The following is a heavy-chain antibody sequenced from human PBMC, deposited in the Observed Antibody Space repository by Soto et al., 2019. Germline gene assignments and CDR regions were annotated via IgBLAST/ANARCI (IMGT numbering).Heavy chain of an antibody. D-gene: IGHD6-6*01. J-gene: IGHJ5*02. Sequence: SETLSLTCAVYGGSFSGYYWSWIRQPPGKGLEWIGEINHSGSTNYNPSLKSRVTISVDKSKNQFSLKLSSVTVADTAVYYCARAWDSSSSVNWSDPWGQGTLVTVSS. V-gene: IGHV4-34*01. CDR1: GGSFSGYY. CDR2: INHSGST. CDR3: ARAWDSSSSVNWSDP.